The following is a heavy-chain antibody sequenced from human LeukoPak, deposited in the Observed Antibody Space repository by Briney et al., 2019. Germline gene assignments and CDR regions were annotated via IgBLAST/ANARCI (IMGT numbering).Heavy chain of an antibody. CDR1: GYSLSTSTYY. CDR2: VYYGETT. V-gene: IGHV4-39*07. D-gene: IGHD6-13*01. CDR3: ARAFLAAADAFDI. J-gene: IGHJ3*02. Sequence: SETLSLTCTVSGYSLSTSTYYWGWVRQPPGKGLEWIGSVYYGETTYYNPSLKSRVTISVDTSKNQFSLKLSSVTAADTAVYYCARAFLAAADAFDIWGQGTMVTVSS.